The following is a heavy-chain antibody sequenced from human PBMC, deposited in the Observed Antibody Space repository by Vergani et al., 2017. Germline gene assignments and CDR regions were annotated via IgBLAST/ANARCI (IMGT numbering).Heavy chain of an antibody. CDR3: ATRGPRLITRLGGDAFDI. D-gene: IGHD3-16*01. CDR1: GYTFTGYY. Sequence: QVQLVQSGAEVKKPGASVKVSCKASGYTFTGYYMHWVRQAPGQGLEWMGWINPNSGGTNYAQKFQGRVTMTRDTSISTAYMELSRLRSDDTAVYYCATRGPRLITRLGGDAFDIWGQGTMVTVSS. J-gene: IGHJ3*02. V-gene: IGHV1-2*02. CDR2: INPNSGGT.